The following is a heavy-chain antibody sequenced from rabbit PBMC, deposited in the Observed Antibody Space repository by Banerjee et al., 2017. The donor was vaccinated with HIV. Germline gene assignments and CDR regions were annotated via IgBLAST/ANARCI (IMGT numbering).Heavy chain of an antibody. V-gene: IGHV1S45*01. CDR1: GFSFSNKAV. Sequence: QEQLVESGGGLVKPEGSLQLSCTASGFSFSNKAVMCWVRQAPGKGLEWIACINAITGKAVYASWAKGRFTFSKTSSTTVTLQVTSLTVADTATYFCARSYGGAWSRFNLWGPGTLVTVS. CDR2: INAITGKA. CDR3: ARSYGGAWSRFNL. D-gene: IGHD2-1*01. J-gene: IGHJ4*01.